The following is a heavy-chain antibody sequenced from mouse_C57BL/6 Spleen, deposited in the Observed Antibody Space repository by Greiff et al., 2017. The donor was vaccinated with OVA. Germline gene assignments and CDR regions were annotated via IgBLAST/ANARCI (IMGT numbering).Heavy chain of an antibody. D-gene: IGHD1-1*02. CDR1: GYTFTDYE. Sequence: VKVVESGAELVRPGASVTLSCKASGYTFTDYEMHWVKQTPVHGLEWIGAIDPETGGTAYNQKFKGKAILTADKSSSTAYMELRSLTSEDSAVYYCTRSLYGYWGQGTTLTVSS. CDR2: IDPETGGT. CDR3: TRSLYGY. J-gene: IGHJ2*01. V-gene: IGHV1-15*01.